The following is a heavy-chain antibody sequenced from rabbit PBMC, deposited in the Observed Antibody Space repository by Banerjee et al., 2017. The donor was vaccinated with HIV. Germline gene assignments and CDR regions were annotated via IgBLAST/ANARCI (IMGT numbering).Heavy chain of an antibody. Sequence: QEQLVESGGGLVQPEGSLTLTCTASGFSFSSDAMCWVRQAPGKGLEWIGSIYTIHNSAYYASWAKGRFTISRSTSLNTVDLQVNGLTAADTATYFCVRAGGPNNLWGPHPRHRL. CDR1: GFSFSSDA. CDR2: IYTIHNSA. V-gene: IGHV1S47*01. J-gene: IGHJ4*01. D-gene: IGHD4-1*01. CDR3: VRAGGPNNL.